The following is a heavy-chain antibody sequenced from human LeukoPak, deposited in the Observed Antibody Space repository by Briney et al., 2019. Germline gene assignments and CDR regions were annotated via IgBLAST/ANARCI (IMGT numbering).Heavy chain of an antibody. V-gene: IGHV3-15*01. CDR1: GFSISNDW. Sequence: PGGSLRLSCAASGFSISNDWMSWARQAPGKGLEWIGRVKSKASGETTDYAAPVKGRFTISRDDAKNTLYLQMNSLKTEDTAVYYCTLIKGWGSGSYYLDYWGQGTLVTVSS. CDR2: VKSKASGETT. J-gene: IGHJ4*02. D-gene: IGHD3-10*01. CDR3: TLIKGWGSGSYYLDY.